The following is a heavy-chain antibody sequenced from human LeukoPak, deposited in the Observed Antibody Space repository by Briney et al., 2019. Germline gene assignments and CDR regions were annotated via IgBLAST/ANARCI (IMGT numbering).Heavy chain of an antibody. J-gene: IGHJ4*02. V-gene: IGHV4-39*01. D-gene: IGHD1-1*01. Sequence: PSETLSRTCSVSGGSISSSSYYWGWIRQPPGQGLEWIGSIYYSGSTYYNPSLKSRVTISVDTSKNQFSLKLSSVTAADTAVYYCASHNTRRGAYWGQGTLVTVSS. CDR1: GGSISSSSYY. CDR3: ASHNTRRGAY. CDR2: IYYSGST.